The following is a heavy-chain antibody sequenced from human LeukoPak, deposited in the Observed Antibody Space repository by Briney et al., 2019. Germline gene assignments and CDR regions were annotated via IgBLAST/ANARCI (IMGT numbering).Heavy chain of an antibody. CDR1: GGSISSYY. CDR3: ARVNYYDSSGLNYYYYGMDV. J-gene: IGHJ6*02. V-gene: IGHV4-4*07. D-gene: IGHD3-22*01. Sequence: SETLPLTCTVSGGSISSYYWSWIRQPAGKGLEWIGRIYTSGSTNYNPSLKSRVTMSVDTSKNQFSLKLSSVTAADTAVYYCARVNYYDSSGLNYYYYGMDVWGQGTTVTVSS. CDR2: IYTSGST.